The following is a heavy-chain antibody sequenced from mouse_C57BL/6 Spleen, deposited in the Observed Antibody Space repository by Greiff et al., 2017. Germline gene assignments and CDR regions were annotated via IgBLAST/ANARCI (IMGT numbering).Heavy chain of an antibody. CDR2: IHPNSGST. Sequence: QVQLQQPGAELVKPGASVKLSCKASGYTFTSYWMHLVKQRPGPGLEWIGMIHPNSGSTNYNEKFKSKAPLTVDKSSSTAYMQLSSLAAEDSAVYYCARGNYGNYQDYWGQGTTLTVSS. J-gene: IGHJ2*01. D-gene: IGHD2-1*01. V-gene: IGHV1-64*01. CDR3: ARGNYGNYQDY. CDR1: GYTFTSYW.